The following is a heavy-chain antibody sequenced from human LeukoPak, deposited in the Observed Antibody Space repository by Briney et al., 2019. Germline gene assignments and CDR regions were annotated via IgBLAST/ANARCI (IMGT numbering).Heavy chain of an antibody. CDR3: ARGRTMDGSTPPFEI. CDR2: IDPNTGDT. J-gene: IGHJ3*02. V-gene: IGHV1-2*02. CDR1: GYTFTNYY. Sequence: ASVQVSCKASGYTFTNYYMHWVRQAPGQGLEWMGWIDPNTGDTNYSQNIQGRATMTRDTSINTAYMELTSLGSDDPAVYYCARGRTMDGSTPPFEIWGQGTMVTVSS. D-gene: IGHD4/OR15-4a*01.